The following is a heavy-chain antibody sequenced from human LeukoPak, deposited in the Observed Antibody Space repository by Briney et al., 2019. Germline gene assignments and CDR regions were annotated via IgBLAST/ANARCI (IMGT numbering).Heavy chain of an antibody. D-gene: IGHD3-10*01. CDR3: ARDQRYGSGSPTHYHYYMDV. V-gene: IGHV3-48*01. J-gene: IGHJ6*03. Sequence: GGSLRLSCAASGFTFSSYSMNWVRQAPGKGLEWVSYISSSSSTIYYADSVKGRFTISRDNAKNSLYLQMNSLRAEDTAVYYCARDQRYGSGSPTHYHYYMDVWGKGTTVTVSS. CDR1: GFTFSSYS. CDR2: ISSSSSTI.